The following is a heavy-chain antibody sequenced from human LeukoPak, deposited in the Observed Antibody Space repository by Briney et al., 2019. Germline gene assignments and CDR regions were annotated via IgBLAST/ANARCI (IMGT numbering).Heavy chain of an antibody. J-gene: IGHJ3*02. Sequence: GESLKISCQGFGYSFTSYWIGWVRQLPGKGLEWMGIIYPGDSDTRYSPSFQGQVTISADKSISTAYLQWSSLKASDTAMYYCARLLVGAHHAFDIWGQGTMVTVSS. CDR3: ARLLVGAHHAFDI. CDR1: GYSFTSYW. D-gene: IGHD1-26*01. V-gene: IGHV5-51*01. CDR2: IYPGDSDT.